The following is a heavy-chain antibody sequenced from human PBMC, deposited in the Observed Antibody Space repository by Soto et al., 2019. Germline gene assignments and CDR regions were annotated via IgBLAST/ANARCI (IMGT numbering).Heavy chain of an antibody. CDR2: IFHGGNI. V-gene: IGHV4-4*02. Sequence: SETLSLTCGISGGSVNSGDWWNWVRQPPGKGLEWIGEIFHGGNINYNPSLTSRVTMSIDKSNNQFSLSLNSVTAADKAVYNRARDHLYRANWAFDYWGQGALATVS. J-gene: IGHJ4*02. D-gene: IGHD3-16*02. CDR3: ARDHLYRANWAFDY. CDR1: GGSVNSGDW.